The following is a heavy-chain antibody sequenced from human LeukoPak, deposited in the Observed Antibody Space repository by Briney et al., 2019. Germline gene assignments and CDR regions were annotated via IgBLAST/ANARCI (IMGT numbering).Heavy chain of an antibody. CDR1: GFTFSSYA. CDR2: ISASGGST. D-gene: IGHD2-2*02. J-gene: IGHJ6*03. CDR3: AKIPAGYYYYMDV. Sequence: GGSLRFSCAASGFTFSSYAMSWVRQAPGKGLEWVSAISASGGSTYYADSVKGRFTISRDNSKNTLYLQMNSLRAEDTAVYYCAKIPAGYYYYMDVWGKGTTVTVSS. V-gene: IGHV3-23*01.